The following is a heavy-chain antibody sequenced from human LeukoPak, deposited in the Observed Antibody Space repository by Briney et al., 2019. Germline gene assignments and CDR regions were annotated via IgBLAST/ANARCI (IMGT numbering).Heavy chain of an antibody. V-gene: IGHV3-7*01. D-gene: IGHD1-26*01. CDR3: ARVVVGATWFDP. CDR2: IKQDGSEK. CDR1: GFTFSSYA. J-gene: IGHJ5*02. Sequence: GGSLRLSCAASGFTFSSYAMSWVRQAPGKGLEWVANIKQDGSEKYYVDSVKGRFTISRDNAKNSLYLQMNSLRAEDTAVYYCARVVVGATWFDPWGQGTLVTVSS.